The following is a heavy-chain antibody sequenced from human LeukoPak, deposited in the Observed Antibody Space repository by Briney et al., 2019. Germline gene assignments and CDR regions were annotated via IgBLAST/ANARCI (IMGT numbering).Heavy chain of an antibody. D-gene: IGHD3-3*01. CDR1: GVSSSSSY. J-gene: IGHJ4*02. CDR2: IKQDGSEK. CDR3: ARFASDFWSGYRKGYFDY. Sequence: ETLSLTCTVSGVSSSSSYWSWIRQPPGKGLEWVANIKQDGSEKYYVDSVKGRFTISRDNAKNSLYLQMNSLRAEDTAVYYCARFASDFWSGYRKGYFDYWGQGTLVTVSS. V-gene: IGHV3-7*01.